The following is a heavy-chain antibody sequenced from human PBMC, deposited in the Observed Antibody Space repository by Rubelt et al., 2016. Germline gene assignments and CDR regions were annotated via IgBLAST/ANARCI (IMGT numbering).Heavy chain of an antibody. CDR3: ASETGIPAGFDY. J-gene: IGHJ4*02. D-gene: IGHD2-2*01. V-gene: IGHV4-34*01. Sequence: QVQLQQWGAGLLKPSETLSLTCAVYGGSFSGYYWSWIRQPPGKGLEWIGSIYYSGITYYNPSLKSRVTISVDTSKNQFSLNLSSVTAADTAVYYCASETGIPAGFDYWGQGTLVTVSS. CDR2: IYYSGIT. CDR1: GGSFSGYY.